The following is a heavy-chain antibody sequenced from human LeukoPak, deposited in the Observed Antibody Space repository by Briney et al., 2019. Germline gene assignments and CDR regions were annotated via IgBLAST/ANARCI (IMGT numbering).Heavy chain of an antibody. Sequence: SETLSLTCTVSGGSISSSSYYWGWIRQPPGKGLEWIGSIYYSGSTYYNPSLKSRVTISVDTSKNQFSLKLSSVIAADTAVYYCARSPYYYDSSGYRPFGNNYYMDVWGKGTTVTISS. V-gene: IGHV4-39*07. J-gene: IGHJ6*03. CDR3: ARSPYYYDSSGYRPFGNNYYMDV. CDR1: GGSISSSSYY. CDR2: IYYSGST. D-gene: IGHD3-22*01.